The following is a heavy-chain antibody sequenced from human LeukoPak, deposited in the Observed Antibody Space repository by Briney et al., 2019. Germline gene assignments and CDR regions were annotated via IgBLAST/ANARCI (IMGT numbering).Heavy chain of an antibody. V-gene: IGHV4-31*03. CDR1: GVSISTGGYY. J-gene: IGHJ4*02. D-gene: IGHD3-22*01. CDR3: ARAATIYYDSSGSLRNPYFDY. CDR2: IYYRGRT. Sequence: SSQTLSLTCTVSGVSISTGGYYWSWIRHHPGKSLEWIGNIYYRGRTYYSPSLKSRLTMSVDTSKNQFSLTLISVTAGDTAVYFCARAATIYYDSSGSLRNPYFDYWGQGTLVTLSS.